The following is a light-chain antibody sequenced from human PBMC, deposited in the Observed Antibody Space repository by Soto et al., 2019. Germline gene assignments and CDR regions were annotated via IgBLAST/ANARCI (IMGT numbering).Light chain of an antibody. Sequence: QSALTQPASVSGSPGQSITISCTGISSDVGGYNYVSWYQQHPGKAPKLMIYEVTNRPSGLSNRFSGSKSGNTASLTISGLQAEDEAEYYCSSYTSSNSLVFGTGTKLTVL. J-gene: IGLJ1*01. V-gene: IGLV2-14*01. CDR1: SSDVGGYNY. CDR2: EVT. CDR3: SSYTSSNSLV.